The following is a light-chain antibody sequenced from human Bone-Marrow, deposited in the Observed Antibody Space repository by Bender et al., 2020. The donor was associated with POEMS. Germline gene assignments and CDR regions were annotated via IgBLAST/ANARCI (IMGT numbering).Light chain of an antibody. V-gene: IGLV2-8*01. Sequence: QSALTQPASVSGSPGQSITISCTGTSSDVGGNNYVSWYQQHPGKAPKLIIYEVSKRPSGVPDRFSGSKSGNMASLTVSGLQAEDEADYYCSSYAGNNFVVFGGGTKLTVL. CDR3: SSYAGNNFVV. J-gene: IGLJ2*01. CDR1: SSDVGGNNY. CDR2: EVS.